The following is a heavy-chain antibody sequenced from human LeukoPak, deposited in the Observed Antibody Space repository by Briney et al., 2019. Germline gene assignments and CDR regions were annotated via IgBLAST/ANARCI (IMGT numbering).Heavy chain of an antibody. Sequence: PSETLSLTCTVSGGSISSSSYYWGWIRQPPGKGLEWIGSIYYSGSTYYNPSLESRVTISVDTSKNQFSLKLTSVTAADTAVYYCASEGGFWRSLSRPYFDPWGQGTVVTVSS. D-gene: IGHD3-3*01. J-gene: IGHJ5*02. CDR1: GGSISSSSYY. CDR3: ASEGGFWRSLSRPYFDP. V-gene: IGHV4-39*07. CDR2: IYYSGST.